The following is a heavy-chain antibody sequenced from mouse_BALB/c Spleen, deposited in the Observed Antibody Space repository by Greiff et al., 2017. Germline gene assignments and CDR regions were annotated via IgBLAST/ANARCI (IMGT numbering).Heavy chain of an antibody. V-gene: IGHV5-6-5*01. Sequence: EVQRVESGGGLVKPGGSLKLSCAASGFTFSSYAMSWVRQTPEKRLEWVASISSGGSTYYPDSVKGRFTISRDNARNILYLQMSSLRSEDTAMYYCARGASNFAYFDYWGQGTTLTVSS. D-gene: IGHD6-1*01. CDR3: ARGASNFAYFDY. J-gene: IGHJ2*01. CDR2: ISSGGST. CDR1: GFTFSSYA.